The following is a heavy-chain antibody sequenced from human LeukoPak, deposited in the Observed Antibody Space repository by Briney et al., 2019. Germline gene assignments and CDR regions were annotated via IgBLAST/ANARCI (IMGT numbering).Heavy chain of an antibody. CDR1: GGTLSSYA. D-gene: IGHD7-27*01. J-gene: IGHJ4*02. Sequence: ASVKVSCKASGGTLSSYAISWVRQAPGQGLEWMGGIIPIFGTANYAQKFQGRVTITADESTSTAYMELSSLRSEDTAVYYCARDLRGDTSYDYWGQGTLVTVSS. CDR2: IIPIFGTA. V-gene: IGHV1-69*01. CDR3: ARDLRGDTSYDY.